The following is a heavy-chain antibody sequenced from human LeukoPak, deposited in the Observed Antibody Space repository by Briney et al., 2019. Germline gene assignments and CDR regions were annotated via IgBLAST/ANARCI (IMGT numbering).Heavy chain of an antibody. CDR3: ARDNSGVPAAIYYFDY. J-gene: IGHJ4*02. V-gene: IGHV1-46*01. D-gene: IGHD2-2*01. CDR1: GYTFTSYY. CDR2: INPSGGST. Sequence: ASVKVPCKASGYTFTSYYMHWVRQAPGQGLEWMGIINPSGGSTSYAQKFQGRVTMTRDTSTSTVYMKLSSLRSEDTAVYYCARDNSGVPAAIYYFDYWGQGTLVTVSS.